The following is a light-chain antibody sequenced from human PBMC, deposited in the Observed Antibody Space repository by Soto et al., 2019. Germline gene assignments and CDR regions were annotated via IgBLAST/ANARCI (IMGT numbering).Light chain of an antibody. J-gene: IGLJ1*01. Sequence: QSVLTQPASVSGSPGQSITISCTGTSSDIGGYNSVSWYQQHPGKAPKLVIYAVSNRPSGVSSRFSGSKSGNTASLTMSGLQADDEASYYCSSYTVVATPAVFCPGPKATVL. CDR3: SSYTVVATPAV. CDR1: SSDIGGYNS. CDR2: AVS. V-gene: IGLV2-14*01.